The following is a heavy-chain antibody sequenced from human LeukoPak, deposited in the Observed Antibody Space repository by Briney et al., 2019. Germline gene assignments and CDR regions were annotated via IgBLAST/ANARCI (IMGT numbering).Heavy chain of an antibody. CDR1: GFTFSSNW. D-gene: IGHD2-2*01. J-gene: IGHJ5*02. CDR3: AKDGTCSSASCYRFDP. V-gene: IGHV3-74*01. CDR2: SNEDGSTT. Sequence: GGSLRLSCAASGFTFSSNWMHWVRQAPGKGLVWVSRSNEDGSTTNYADSVKGRFTISRDNSKNTLYLQMNSLRTDDTAVYYCAKDGTCSSASCYRFDPWGQGTLVTVSS.